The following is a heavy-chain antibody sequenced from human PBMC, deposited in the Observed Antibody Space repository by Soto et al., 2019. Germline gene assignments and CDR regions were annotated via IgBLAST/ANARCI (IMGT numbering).Heavy chain of an antibody. CDR1: GGSICSNSYY. J-gene: IGHJ6*02. CDR3: ARHKGGYYSGVDV. CDR2: IYYSGTT. Sequence: QLQLQESGPGLVKPSETLSLTCTVSGGSICSNSYYWAWIRQPPGKGLEWIGNIYYSGTTYYNPSLKSRVTISVDTSKNQFSLKLSSVTAADTAVYYCARHKGGYYSGVDVWGQGTTVTVSS. V-gene: IGHV4-39*01. D-gene: IGHD3-16*01.